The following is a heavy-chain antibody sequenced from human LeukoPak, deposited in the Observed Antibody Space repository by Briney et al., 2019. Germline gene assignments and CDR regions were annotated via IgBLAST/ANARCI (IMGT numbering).Heavy chain of an antibody. Sequence: PSETLSLTCTVSGDSINNYYWSWLRQTPGEGLDLIGFVAYSGNSNYNPSLESRVTISIDTSKNQFSLKLNSVTAADTAMYYCARVVRGAVTFNRFDPWGQGTLVTVSS. CDR3: ARVVRGAVTFNRFDP. J-gene: IGHJ5*02. CDR1: GDSINNYY. D-gene: IGHD3-10*02. V-gene: IGHV4-59*01. CDR2: VAYSGNS.